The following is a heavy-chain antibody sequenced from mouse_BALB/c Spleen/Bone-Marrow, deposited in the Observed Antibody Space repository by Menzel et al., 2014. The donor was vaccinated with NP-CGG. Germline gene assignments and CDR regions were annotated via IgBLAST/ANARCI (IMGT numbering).Heavy chain of an antibody. CDR3: ARGDFDFEAWFTY. CDR1: GYAFSSYW. V-gene: IGHV1-80*01. D-gene: IGHD2-4*01. Sequence: VKLVESGAELVRPGSSVKISCKASGYAFSSYWMNWVQQRPGQGLEWIGQIYPGDGDINYNGKFKGKATLTADKSPGTAYMQFSSLTSEDSAVYFCARGDFDFEAWFTYWGQGTLVTVSA. CDR2: IYPGDGDI. J-gene: IGHJ3*01.